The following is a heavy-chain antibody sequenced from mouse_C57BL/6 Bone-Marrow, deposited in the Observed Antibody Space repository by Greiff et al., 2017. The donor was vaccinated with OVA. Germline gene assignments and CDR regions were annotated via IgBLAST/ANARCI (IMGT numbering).Heavy chain of an antibody. Sequence: VQLVESGAELVKPGASVKISCKASGYAFSSYWMNWVKQRPGKGLEWIGQIYPGDGDTNYNGKFKGKATLTADKSSSTAYMQLSSLTSEDSAVYFCAREDGYYWFAYWGQGTLVTVSA. D-gene: IGHD2-3*01. CDR1: GYAFSSYW. CDR2: IYPGDGDT. CDR3: AREDGYYWFAY. V-gene: IGHV1-80*01. J-gene: IGHJ3*01.